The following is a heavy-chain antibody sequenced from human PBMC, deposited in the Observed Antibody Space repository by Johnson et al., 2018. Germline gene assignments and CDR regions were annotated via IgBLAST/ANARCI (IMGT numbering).Heavy chain of an antibody. CDR3: ARPYGDYYFQH. Sequence: EVQLVESGGGLVQPGGSXRLSCAASGFTFSSYWMSWVRQAPGKGLEWVANIKQDGSEKYYVDSGKGRFTISRDNAKNSLYLQMNSLRAEDTAVYYCARPYGDYYFQHWGQGTLVTVSS. CDR2: IKQDGSEK. D-gene: IGHD4-17*01. CDR1: GFTFSSYW. J-gene: IGHJ1*01. V-gene: IGHV3-7*01.